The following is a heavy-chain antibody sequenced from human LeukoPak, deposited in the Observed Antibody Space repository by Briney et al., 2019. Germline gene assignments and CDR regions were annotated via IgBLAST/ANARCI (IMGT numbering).Heavy chain of an antibody. Sequence: GGSLRLSCAASGFTFSRYEMNWVRQAPGKGLEWVSYISSSGSTIYYADSVKGRFTISRDNAKNSLYLQMNSLRAEDTAVYYCARGDFWSGYYDYWGRGTLVTVSS. V-gene: IGHV3-48*03. CDR3: ARGDFWSGYYDY. D-gene: IGHD3-3*01. CDR1: GFTFSRYE. J-gene: IGHJ4*02. CDR2: ISSSGSTI.